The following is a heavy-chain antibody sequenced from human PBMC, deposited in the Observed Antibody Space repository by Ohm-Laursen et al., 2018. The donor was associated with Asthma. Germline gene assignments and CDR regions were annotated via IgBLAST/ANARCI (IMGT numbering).Heavy chain of an antibody. D-gene: IGHD4-17*01. CDR2: IFLNDEK. Sequence: ATQTLTLTCTVSGFSLSNARMGVSWIRQPPGKALEWLAHIFLNDEKSYSTSLKSRLTLSKDTSKSQVVLTMTNMDPVDTATYYCARIRDDYGDYVGGEFDYWGQGTLVTVSS. V-gene: IGHV2-26*01. J-gene: IGHJ4*02. CDR1: GFSLSNARMG. CDR3: ARIRDDYGDYVGGEFDY.